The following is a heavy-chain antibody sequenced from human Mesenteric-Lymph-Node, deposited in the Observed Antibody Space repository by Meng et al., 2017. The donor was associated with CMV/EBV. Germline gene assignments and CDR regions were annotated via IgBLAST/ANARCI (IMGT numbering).Heavy chain of an antibody. V-gene: IGHV3-30*02. D-gene: IGHD5-18*01. CDR1: GFLITGHV. CDR2: VRYEGSDK. J-gene: IGHJ6*02. Sequence: GESLKISRAASGFLITGHVMHWVRQAPGRGLEWVAFVRYEGSDKFYADSVKGRFTISRDNAINSLYLQMSSLRAEDTAVYYCARDTPMANYYYYGMDVWGQGTTVTVSS. CDR3: ARDTPMANYYYYGMDV.